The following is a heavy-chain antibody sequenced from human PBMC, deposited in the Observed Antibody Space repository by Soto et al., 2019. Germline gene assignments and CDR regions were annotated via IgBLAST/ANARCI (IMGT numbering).Heavy chain of an antibody. CDR2: IIPVFGTP. D-gene: IGHD1-26*01. V-gene: IGHV1-69*13. CDR1: GGSFNNYA. CDR3: ATRSSGSFHFDY. J-gene: IGHJ4*02. Sequence: GALVKVSCKASGGSFNNYAISWVRQAPGQGLEWMGGIIPVFGTPNYAQKFQGRLTIIAGEYTTTAYMELSSLRSEDTALYYCATRSSGSFHFDYWGQGTLVTVSS.